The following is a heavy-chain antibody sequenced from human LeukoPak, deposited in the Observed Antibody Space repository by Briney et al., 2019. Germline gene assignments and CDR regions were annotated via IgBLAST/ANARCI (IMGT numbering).Heavy chain of an antibody. CDR1: GYSFTSYW. J-gene: IGHJ4*02. D-gene: IGHD3-22*01. CDR3: ARHPYYYDIYYFDY. V-gene: IGHV5-51*01. CDR2: IYPGDSDT. Sequence: GESLKISCKGSGYSFTSYWIGWVRQMPGKGLEWMGIIYPGDSDTRYSPSFQGQVTIPVDKSISTAYLQWSSLKASDTAMYYCARHPYYYDIYYFDYWGQGTLVTVSS.